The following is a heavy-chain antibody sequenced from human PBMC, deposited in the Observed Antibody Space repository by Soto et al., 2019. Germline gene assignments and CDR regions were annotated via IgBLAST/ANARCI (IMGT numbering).Heavy chain of an antibody. D-gene: IGHD1-7*01. J-gene: IGHJ5*02. CDR1: GFTFSSYA. CDR3: AKENPYNWNYRATWFDP. V-gene: IGHV3-23*01. Sequence: GGSLRLSCAASGFTFSSYAMSWVRQAPGKGLEWVSAISGSGGSTYYADSVKGRFTISRDNSKNTLYLQMNSLRAEDTAVYYYAKENPYNWNYRATWFDPWGQGTLVTVSS. CDR2: ISGSGGST.